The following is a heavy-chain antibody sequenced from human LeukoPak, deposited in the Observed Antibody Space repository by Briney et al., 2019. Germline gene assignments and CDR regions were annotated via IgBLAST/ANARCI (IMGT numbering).Heavy chain of an antibody. CDR2: IWSDGSND. D-gene: IGHD6-13*01. J-gene: IGHJ4*02. V-gene: IGHV3-33*01. CDR3: ARDPSGSSWSLSD. CDR1: GFNFGSDA. Sequence: PGGSLRLSCTASGFNFGSDAMHWVRQAPGKGLEWVAFIWSDGSNDHYADSVKGRFTISRDNSKNTVCLQMNSLRVEDTAVYYCARDPSGSSWSLSDWGQGTPVTVSS.